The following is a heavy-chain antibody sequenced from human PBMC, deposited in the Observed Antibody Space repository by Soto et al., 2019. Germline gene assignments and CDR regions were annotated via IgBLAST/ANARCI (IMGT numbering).Heavy chain of an antibody. Sequence: QVQLVQSGAEVKKPGSSVKVSCKASGGTFSSYAISWVRQAPGQGLEWMGGIIPIFGTANYVQKFQGRVTIPADKSTSTAYMELSSLRSEDTAVYYCARVGATMVGEYFDYWGQGTLVTVSS. V-gene: IGHV1-69*06. CDR3: ARVGATMVGEYFDY. J-gene: IGHJ4*02. D-gene: IGHD3-10*02. CDR2: IIPIFGTA. CDR1: GGTFSSYA.